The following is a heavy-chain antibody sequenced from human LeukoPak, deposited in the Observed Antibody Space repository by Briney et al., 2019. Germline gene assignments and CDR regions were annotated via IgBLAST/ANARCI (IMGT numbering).Heavy chain of an antibody. J-gene: IGHJ6*03. D-gene: IGHD4-17*01. Sequence: SETLSLTCAVYGGSFSGYYWSWIRQPPGKGLEWIGEINHSGSTNYNPSLKSRVTISVDTSKNQFSLKLSSVTAADTAVYYCARDGGPTVSVLLYMDVWGKGTTVTLSS. V-gene: IGHV4-34*01. CDR1: GGSFSGYY. CDR3: ARDGGPTVSVLLYMDV. CDR2: INHSGST.